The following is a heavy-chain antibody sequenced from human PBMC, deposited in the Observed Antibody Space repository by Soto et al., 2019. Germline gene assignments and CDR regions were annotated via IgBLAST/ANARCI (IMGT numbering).Heavy chain of an antibody. Sequence: QVQLQESGPGLVKPSDTLSLTCAVSGYSISSSNWWGWIRQPPGKGLEWIGYIFYSGSTYYNPSLKSRVARSVNTSETQIPLKLSSVTAVDTAVYYCARWYCSGGPCYEVGYWGQGTLVAVSS. V-gene: IGHV4-28*01. CDR1: GYSISSSNW. J-gene: IGHJ4*02. CDR3: ARWYCSGGPCYEVGY. D-gene: IGHD2-15*01. CDR2: IFYSGST.